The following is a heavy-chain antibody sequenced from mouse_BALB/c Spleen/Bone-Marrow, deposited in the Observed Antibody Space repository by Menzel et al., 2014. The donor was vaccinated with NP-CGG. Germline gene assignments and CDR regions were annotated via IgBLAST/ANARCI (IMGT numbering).Heavy chain of an antibody. Sequence: VQLKQSGAELVRSGASVKLSCTASGFNIKDYYMHWVKQRPEQGLEWIGWIDPENGDTEYAPKFQGKATMTADTSSNTAYLQXXXXXSXXXAXXXCXAXXAMXXXXXGTSVTVSS. J-gene: IGHJ4*01. CDR2: IDPENGDT. CDR3: XAXXAMXX. V-gene: IGHV14-4*02. CDR1: GFNIKDYY.